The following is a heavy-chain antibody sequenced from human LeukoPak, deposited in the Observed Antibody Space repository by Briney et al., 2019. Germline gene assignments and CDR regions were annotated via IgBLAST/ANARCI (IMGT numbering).Heavy chain of an antibody. J-gene: IGHJ4*02. Sequence: SETLSLTCAVYGGSFSGYYWSWIRQPPGKGLEWIGEINHSGSTNYNPSLKSRVTISVDTSKNQFSLKLSSVTAADTAVYYCARSYDSSGYYSVTGIDYWGQGTLVTVSS. CDR2: INHSGST. CDR1: GGSFSGYY. V-gene: IGHV4-34*01. CDR3: ARSYDSSGYYSVTGIDY. D-gene: IGHD3-22*01.